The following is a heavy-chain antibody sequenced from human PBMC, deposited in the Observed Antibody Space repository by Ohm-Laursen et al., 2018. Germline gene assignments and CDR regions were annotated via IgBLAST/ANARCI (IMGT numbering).Heavy chain of an antibody. Sequence: GTLSLTCSVSGASMTSFFWNWVRQPPGKGLEWIGSINYSGRTNYNPSLKSRVTMSVDTSKNQFSLKLNSVTAADTAVYYCARDGSGWYSHWGQETLVTVSS. CDR2: INYSGRT. CDR1: GASMTSFF. V-gene: IGHV4-59*12. CDR3: ARDGSGWYSH. J-gene: IGHJ4*02. D-gene: IGHD6-19*01.